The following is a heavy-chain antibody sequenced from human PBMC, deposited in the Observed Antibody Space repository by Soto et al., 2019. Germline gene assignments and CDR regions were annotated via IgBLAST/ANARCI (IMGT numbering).Heavy chain of an antibody. J-gene: IGHJ6*02. V-gene: IGHV3-48*02. CDR1: GFTFSSYS. CDR3: ASSITVTRRNGMDV. Sequence: GGSLRLSCAASGFTFSSYSMNWVRQAPGKGLEWVSYISSGSSAIYYADSVKGRFTISRDNAKNSLYLQMNSLRDEDTAVYYCASSITVTRRNGMDVWGQGTTVTVSS. D-gene: IGHD4-17*01. CDR2: ISSGSSAI.